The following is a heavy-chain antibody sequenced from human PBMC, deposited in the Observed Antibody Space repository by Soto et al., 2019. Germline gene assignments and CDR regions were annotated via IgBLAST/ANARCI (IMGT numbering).Heavy chain of an antibody. CDR1: GGSISSSSYY. D-gene: IGHD4-17*01. CDR2: IYYSGST. CDR3: GNPTGEDYGDPPSSGYYMDV. V-gene: IGHV4-39*01. J-gene: IGHJ6*03. Sequence: SETLSLTCTVSGGSISSSSYYWGWIRQPPGKGLEWIGSIYYSGSTYYNPSLKSRVTISVDTSKNQFSLKLSSVTAADTAVYYCGNPTGEDYGDPPSSGYYMDVWGKGTTVTVSS.